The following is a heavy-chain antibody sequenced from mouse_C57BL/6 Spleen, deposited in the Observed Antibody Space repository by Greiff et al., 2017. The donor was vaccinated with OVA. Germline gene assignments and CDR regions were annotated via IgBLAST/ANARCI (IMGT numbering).Heavy chain of an antibody. CDR1: GYAFSSSW. V-gene: IGHV1-82*01. CDR2: IYPGDGDT. CDR3: ARSYYGSSYVDY. D-gene: IGHD1-1*01. Sequence: QVQLQQSGPELVKPGASVKISCKASGYAFSSSWMNWVKQRPGKGLEWIGRIYPGDGDTNYNGKFKGKATLTADKSSSTAYMQLSSLPSEDSAVYFCARSYYGSSYVDYWGQGTTLTVSS. J-gene: IGHJ2*01.